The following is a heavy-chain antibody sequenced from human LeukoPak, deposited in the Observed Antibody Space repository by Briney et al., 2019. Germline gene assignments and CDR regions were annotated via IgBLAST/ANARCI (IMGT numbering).Heavy chain of an antibody. J-gene: IGHJ4*02. CDR2: ISSSGSTI. V-gene: IGHV3-48*03. CDR3: TGNYYGSGSYADFDY. D-gene: IGHD3-10*01. CDR1: GFTFSSYE. Sequence: GGALRLSCAASGFTFSSYEMNWVRQAPGEGLEWVSYISSSGSTIYYADSVKGRFTISRDNAKNSLYLQMDSLKTEDTAVYYCTGNYYGSGSYADFDYWGQGTLVTVSS.